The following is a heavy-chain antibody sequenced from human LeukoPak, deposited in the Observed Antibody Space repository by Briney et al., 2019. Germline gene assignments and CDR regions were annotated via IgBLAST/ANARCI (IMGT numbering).Heavy chain of an antibody. CDR1: GGSFSGYY. D-gene: IGHD3-22*01. V-gene: IGHV4-34*01. CDR2: INHSGST. Sequence: SETLSLTCAVYGGSFSGYYWSWIRQPPGKGLEWIGEINHSGSTSYNPSLKSRVTISVDTSKNQFSLKLSSVTAADTAVYYCARGNYYDSSGYCLDYWGQGTLVTVSS. CDR3: ARGNYYDSSGYCLDY. J-gene: IGHJ4*02.